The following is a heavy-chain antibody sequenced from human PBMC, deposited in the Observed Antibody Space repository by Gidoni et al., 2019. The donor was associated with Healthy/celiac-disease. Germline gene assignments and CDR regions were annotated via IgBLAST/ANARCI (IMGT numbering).Heavy chain of an antibody. J-gene: IGHJ3*02. V-gene: IGHV3-7*03. D-gene: IGHD4-17*01. CDR2: IKQDGSEK. CDR1: GFPFSSHW. CDR3: ARDRHRGDYKWIDAFDI. Sequence: EVQLVESGGGLVQPGGSLRLSCAASGFPFSSHWMSWVRQAPGKGLEWVANIKQDGSEKYYVDSVKGRFTISRDNAKNSLYLQMNSLRAEDTAVYYCARDRHRGDYKWIDAFDIWGQGTMVTVSS.